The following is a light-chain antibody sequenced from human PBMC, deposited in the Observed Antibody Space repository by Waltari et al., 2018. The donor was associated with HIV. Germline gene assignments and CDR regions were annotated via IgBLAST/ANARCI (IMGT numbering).Light chain of an antibody. CDR3: CSYAGSYTWV. Sequence: QSALTQPRSVSGSPGQSVTLSCTGPSSDVGTYTSVSWYQQHPGNAPKLMIYDVNKRPSGVPDRFSGSKSGNTASLTISGLQADDEADYYCCSYAGSYTWVFGGGTKLTVL. CDR2: DVN. V-gene: IGLV2-11*01. J-gene: IGLJ3*02. CDR1: SSDVGTYTS.